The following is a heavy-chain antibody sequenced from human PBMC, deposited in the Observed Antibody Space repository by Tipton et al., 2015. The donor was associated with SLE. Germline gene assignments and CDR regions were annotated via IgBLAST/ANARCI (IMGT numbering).Heavy chain of an antibody. CDR1: GGSISSYY. CDR3: ARRLGSSGFDY. CDR2: IYYSGST. V-gene: IGHV4-59*08. J-gene: IGHJ4*02. D-gene: IGHD3-22*01. Sequence: LRISCTVSGGSISSYYWRWIRQPPGKGLEWIGYIYYSGSTNYNPSLKSRVTISVDTSKNQFSLKLSSVTAADTAVYYCARRLGSSGFDYWGQGTLVTVSS.